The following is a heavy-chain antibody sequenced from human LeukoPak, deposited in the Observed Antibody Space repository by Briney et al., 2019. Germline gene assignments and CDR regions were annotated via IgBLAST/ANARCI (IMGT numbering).Heavy chain of an antibody. CDR1: RGSIGSYY. CDR2: IFNTGTT. Sequence: PSETLSLTCTVSRGSIGSYYWGWIRQPPGKGLEWIAYIFNTGTTKYNPSLKSRVTISLDTSNSQFSLKLSSVTAADTAVYYCARLWGFCPGGTCPFDQWGQGSLVIVSS. D-gene: IGHD2-8*02. CDR3: ARLWGFCPGGTCPFDQ. J-gene: IGHJ4*02. V-gene: IGHV4-59*08.